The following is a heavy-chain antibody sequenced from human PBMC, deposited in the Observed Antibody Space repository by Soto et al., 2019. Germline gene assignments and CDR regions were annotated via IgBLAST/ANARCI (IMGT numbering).Heavy chain of an antibody. CDR2: IYNSGNT. CDR1: GGSISSGDYY. J-gene: IGHJ4*02. D-gene: IGHD3-22*01. Sequence: SETLSLTCTVSGGSISSGDYYWSWICQPPGKGLERVGFIYNSGNTYYNTSLKRRVTISVDTSKNEFSLKFSSLSAADPAVYYCARGRDYYDSSGYHYFDSWGKGTLVTVSS. CDR3: ARGRDYYDSSGYHYFDS. V-gene: IGHV4-30-4*01.